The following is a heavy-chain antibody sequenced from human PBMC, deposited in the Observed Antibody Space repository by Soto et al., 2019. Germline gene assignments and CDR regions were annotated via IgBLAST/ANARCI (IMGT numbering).Heavy chain of an antibody. V-gene: IGHV1-3*01. D-gene: IGHD2-15*01. CDR2: INAGNGNT. CDR1: GYTFTSYA. J-gene: IGHJ5*02. Sequence: QVQLVQSGAEVKKPGASVKVSCKASGYTFTSYAMHWVRQAPGQMLEWMGWINAGNGNTKYSQKFQGRVTITRDTSASTAYMELSSLRSEDTAVYYCARDGGFCSCGSCYSENWFDPWGQGTLVTVSS. CDR3: ARDGGFCSCGSCYSENWFDP.